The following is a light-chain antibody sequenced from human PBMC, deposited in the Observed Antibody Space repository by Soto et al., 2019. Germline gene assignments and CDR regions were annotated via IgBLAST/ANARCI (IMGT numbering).Light chain of an antibody. J-gene: IGKJ5*01. V-gene: IGKV3-20*01. CDR2: GAS. CDR1: QSVSSSY. Sequence: EIVLTQSPGTLSLSPGERATLSCRASQSVSSSYLAWYQQKPGQAPRLLIYGASSRATGIPERFSGSGSGTDFTLTISRLEPEDFPVYYCQQYGSSPLVTFGQGTRLEIK. CDR3: QQYGSSPLVT.